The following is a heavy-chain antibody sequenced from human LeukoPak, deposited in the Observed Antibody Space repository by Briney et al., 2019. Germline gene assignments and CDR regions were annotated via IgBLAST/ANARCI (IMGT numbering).Heavy chain of an antibody. D-gene: IGHD6-19*01. CDR1: GFTFSGYG. CDR2: ISFDGSKK. J-gene: IGHJ4*02. V-gene: IGHV3-30*18. CDR3: AKESSGWYGFDY. Sequence: RGSLRLSCAASGFTFSGYGMHWVRQAPGKGLEWVAVISFDGSKKYYADAVKGRFTISRDTSKNTLYLQMNSLRAEDTAAYHCAKESSGWYGFDYWGQGTLVIVSS.